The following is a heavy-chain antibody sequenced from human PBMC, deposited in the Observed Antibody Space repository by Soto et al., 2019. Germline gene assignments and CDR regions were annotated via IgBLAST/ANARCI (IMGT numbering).Heavy chain of an antibody. CDR2: ISAYNGNT. CDR1: GYTFTSYG. Sequence: QVQLVQSGAEVKKPGASVKVSCKASGYTFTSYGISWVRQAPGQGLEWMGWISAYNGNTNYAQKLQGRVTMTTDTTTSTAYMALRSLRSDDTAVYYCAREFGYGSGTVTHPFDYWGQGTLVTVSS. CDR3: AREFGYGSGTVTHPFDY. V-gene: IGHV1-18*01. D-gene: IGHD3-10*01. J-gene: IGHJ4*02.